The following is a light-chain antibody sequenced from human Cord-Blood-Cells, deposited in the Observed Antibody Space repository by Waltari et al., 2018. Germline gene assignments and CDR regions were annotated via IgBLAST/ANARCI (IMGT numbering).Light chain of an antibody. Sequence: QSALTQPASVSGSPGQSITISCTGTSSDVGGYNYVSWYQQHPGKAPKLMIYEVSNRPSGVSNRFSCSKSGNTASLTISGLQAEDEADYYCSSYTSSSTPCVFGTGTKVTVL. CDR3: SSYTSSSTPCV. CDR2: EVS. J-gene: IGLJ1*01. V-gene: IGLV2-14*01. CDR1: SSDVGGYNY.